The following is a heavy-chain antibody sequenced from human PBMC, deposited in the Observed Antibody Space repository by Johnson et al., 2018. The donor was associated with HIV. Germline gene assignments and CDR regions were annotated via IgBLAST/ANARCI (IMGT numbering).Heavy chain of an antibody. Sequence: VQLVESGGGMVKPGGSLRLSCAASGFTFDDYGMSWVRQAPGKGLEWVSGINWNGGSTGYADSVKGRFTISRDNDKNTLYLEMGSLRVEDMAVYYCARSRGPMRKDAFDIWGQGTKVTVSA. J-gene: IGHJ3*02. D-gene: IGHD3-10*01. CDR3: ARSRGPMRKDAFDI. CDR1: GFTFDDYG. CDR2: INWNGGST. V-gene: IGHV3-20*04.